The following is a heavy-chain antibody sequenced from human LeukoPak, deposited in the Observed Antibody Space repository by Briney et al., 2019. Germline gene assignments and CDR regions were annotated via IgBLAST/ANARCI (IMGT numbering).Heavy chain of an antibody. CDR1: GCSISSYY. J-gene: IGHJ4*02. Sequence: AGTLSLSCTVSGCSISSYYWSWIRQPPGKGLEWVGDIYYSGRTNYNASLTNRVIISVDTSKNQCYLKLSSVTAADTAVYYCAREVGYCSGGSCYSYFDYWGQGTLVTVSS. V-gene: IGHV4-59*01. CDR3: AREVGYCSGGSCYSYFDY. CDR2: IYYSGRT. D-gene: IGHD2-15*01.